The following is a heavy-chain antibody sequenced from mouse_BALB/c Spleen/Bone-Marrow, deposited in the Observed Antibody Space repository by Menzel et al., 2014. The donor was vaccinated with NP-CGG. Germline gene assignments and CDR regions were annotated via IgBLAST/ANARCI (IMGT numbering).Heavy chain of an antibody. CDR3: ASLDDYIY. V-gene: IGHV14-3*02. CDR2: IDPANGNT. CDR1: GFNIKDTY. D-gene: IGHD2-4*01. J-gene: IGHJ3*01. Sequence: VQLKESGAELVKPGASVKLSCTASGFNIKDTYMHWVKQRPEQGLEWIGRIDPANGNTKYDPKFQSKATITADTSSKTAYLQLSSLTSEDTAVYYCASLDDYIYWGQGTLVTVSA.